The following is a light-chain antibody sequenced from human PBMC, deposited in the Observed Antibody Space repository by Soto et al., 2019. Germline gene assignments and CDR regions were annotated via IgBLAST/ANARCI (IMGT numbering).Light chain of an antibody. CDR2: TAS. J-gene: IGKJ4*01. CDR3: QQSYNTPLT. Sequence: DIQMTQSPSSLSASVGDRVTITCRASQNIATYLNLYQQTPGKAPKLLIYTASTLQSGVPSRFSGSGSGTDFTLTISSLQPEDFATFYCQQSYNTPLTFGGGTKVDIK. V-gene: IGKV1-39*01. CDR1: QNIATY.